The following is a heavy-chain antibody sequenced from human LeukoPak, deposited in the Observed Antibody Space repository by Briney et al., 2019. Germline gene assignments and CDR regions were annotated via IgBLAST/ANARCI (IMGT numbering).Heavy chain of an antibody. D-gene: IGHD6-19*01. J-gene: IGHJ5*02. V-gene: IGHV4-59*08. CDR1: GGSFSGYY. Sequence: PSETLSLTCAVYGGSFSGYYWSWIRQPPGKGLEWIGYIYYSGSTNYNPSLKSRVTISVDTSKNQFSLKLSSVTAADTAVYYCARQGVAVAGTRFRWFDPWGQGTLVTVSS. CDR2: IYYSGST. CDR3: ARQGVAVAGTRFRWFDP.